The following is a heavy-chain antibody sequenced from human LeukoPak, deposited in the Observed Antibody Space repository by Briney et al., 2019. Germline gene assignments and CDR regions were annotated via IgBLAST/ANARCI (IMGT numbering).Heavy chain of an antibody. CDR2: IYYSGST. J-gene: IGHJ5*02. CDR1: GGSISSYY. Sequence: SETLSLTCAVYGGSISSYYWSWIRQPPGKGLEWIGYIYYSGSTNYNPSLKSRVTISVDTSKNQFSLKLSSVTAADTAVYYCARAYVDTAMNNWFDPWGQGTLVTVSS. V-gene: IGHV4-59*01. D-gene: IGHD5-18*01. CDR3: ARAYVDTAMNNWFDP.